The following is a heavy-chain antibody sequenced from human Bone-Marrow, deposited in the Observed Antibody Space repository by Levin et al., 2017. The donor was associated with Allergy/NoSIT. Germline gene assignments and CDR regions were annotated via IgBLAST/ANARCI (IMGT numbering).Heavy chain of an antibody. D-gene: IGHD6-13*01. CDR2: ISYDGSNK. CDR1: GFTFSSYG. Sequence: GESLKISCAASGFTFSSYGMHWVRQAPGKGLEWVAVISYDGSNKYYADSVKGRFTISRDNSKNTLYLQMNSLRAEDTAVYYCAKDILSIAAAGRDYYYYGMDVWGQGTTVTVSS. CDR3: AKDILSIAAAGRDYYYYGMDV. V-gene: IGHV3-30*18. J-gene: IGHJ6*02.